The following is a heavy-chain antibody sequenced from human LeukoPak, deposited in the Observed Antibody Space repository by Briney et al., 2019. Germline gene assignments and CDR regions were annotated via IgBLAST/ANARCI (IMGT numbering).Heavy chain of an antibody. CDR2: ISAYNGNT. Sequence: ASVKVSCKASGYTFTSYGISWVRQAPGQGLEWMGWISAYNGNTNYAQKLQGRVTMTTDPSTSTAYMELRSLRSDDTAVYYCAREMGGDDYGDYVGGYYFDYWGQGTLVTVSS. V-gene: IGHV1-18*01. D-gene: IGHD4-17*01. J-gene: IGHJ4*02. CDR1: GYTFTSYG. CDR3: AREMGGDDYGDYVGGYYFDY.